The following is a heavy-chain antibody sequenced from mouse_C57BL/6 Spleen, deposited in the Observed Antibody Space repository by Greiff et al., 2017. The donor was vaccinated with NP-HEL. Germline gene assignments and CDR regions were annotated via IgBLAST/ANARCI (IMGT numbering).Heavy chain of an antibody. CDR3: ARSTMVRGDYFDY. V-gene: IGHV5-17*01. CDR2: ISSGSSTI. J-gene: IGHJ2*01. CDR1: GFTFSDYG. D-gene: IGHD2-2*01. Sequence: EVKLEESGGGLVKPGGSLKLSCAASGFTFSDYGMHWVRQAPEKGLEWVAYISSGSSTIYYADTVKGRFTISRDNAKNTLFLQMTSLRSEDTAIYYGARSTMVRGDYFDYWGQGTTLTVSS.